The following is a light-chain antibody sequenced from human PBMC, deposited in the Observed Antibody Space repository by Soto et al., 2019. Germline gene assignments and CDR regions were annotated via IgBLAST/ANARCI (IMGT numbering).Light chain of an antibody. CDR2: DDN. V-gene: IGLV3-21*02. J-gene: IGLJ1*01. CDR1: NIGSKS. Sequence: YELSQPPSVSAAPGQTADITCGGDNIGSKSVHWYQRKAGQAPVLVVFDDNARPSGVPERFSGSKSGNTATLTISRVETGDEADYHCHVWDSSSGQHVFGSGTKVTVL. CDR3: HVWDSSSGQHV.